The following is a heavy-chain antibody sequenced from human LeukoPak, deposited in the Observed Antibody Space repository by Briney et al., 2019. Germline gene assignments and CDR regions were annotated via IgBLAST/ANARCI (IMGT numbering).Heavy chain of an antibody. V-gene: IGHV1-8*01. CDR2: MNPNSGNT. D-gene: IGHD6-13*01. CDR3: ARDLGYSSSWPYYYYGMDV. J-gene: IGHJ6*02. CDR1: GYTFSTYD. Sequence: ASVEVSCKASGYTFSTYDINWVRQATGQGLEWMGWMNPNSGNTGYAQKFQGRVTMTRNTSISTAYMELSSLRSEDTAVYYCARDLGYSSSWPYYYYGMDVWGQGTTVTVSS.